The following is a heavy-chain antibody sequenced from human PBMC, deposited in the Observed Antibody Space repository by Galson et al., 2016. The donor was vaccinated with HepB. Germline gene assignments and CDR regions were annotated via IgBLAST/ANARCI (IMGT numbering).Heavy chain of an antibody. D-gene: IGHD4-23*01. CDR1: GFIFSSYG. Sequence: SLSLSCAASGFIFSSYGMHWVRQAPGKGLEWVAVIWNDGSNQYYVDSAKGRFTISRDNSKNTPYLQMNSLRAEDTAVYYCAREGMTTVAMLDYWGQGTLVTVAS. J-gene: IGHJ4*02. CDR3: AREGMTTVAMLDY. CDR2: IWNDGSNQ. V-gene: IGHV3-33*01.